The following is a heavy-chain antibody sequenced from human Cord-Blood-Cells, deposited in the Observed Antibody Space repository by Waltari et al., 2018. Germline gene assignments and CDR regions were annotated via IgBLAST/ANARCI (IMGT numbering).Heavy chain of an antibody. Sequence: QVQLQQWGAGLLKPSETLSLTCAVYGGSFSGYYWSWIRQPPGKGLEWIGEINHSGRTNYNPALKSRVTISVDTSKNQFSLKLSSVTAADTAVYYCARHALGGNCSGGSCYFDYWGQGTLVTVSS. CDR3: ARHALGGNCSGGSCYFDY. J-gene: IGHJ4*02. CDR1: GGSFSGYY. CDR2: INHSGRT. V-gene: IGHV4-34*01. D-gene: IGHD2-15*01.